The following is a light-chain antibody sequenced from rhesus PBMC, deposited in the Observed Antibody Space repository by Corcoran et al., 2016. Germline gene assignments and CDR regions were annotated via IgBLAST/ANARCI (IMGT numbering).Light chain of an antibody. V-gene: IGLV2-13*03. Sequence: QAAPTQSPSVSGSPGQSVTMSCTGTSSDIGGHNRGSWYQQHPGKVPKLMIYEVSKRPSAVSDRFPGSKSGNTASLTISGLQAEDEADYYCSSYTSTRTYIFGSGTRLTVL. CDR3: SSYTSTRTYI. CDR2: EVS. J-gene: IGLJ1*01. CDR1: SSDIGGHNR.